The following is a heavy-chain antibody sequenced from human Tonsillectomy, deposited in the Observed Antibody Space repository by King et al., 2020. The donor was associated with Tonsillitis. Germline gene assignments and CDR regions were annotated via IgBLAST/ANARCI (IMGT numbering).Heavy chain of an antibody. CDR1: GFTFNNAW. J-gene: IGHJ4*02. CDR2: IKSKSDGETT. D-gene: IGHD2-2*01. Sequence: QLVQSGGDLVKPGGSLRLSCAASGFTFNNAWMSWVRQAPGKGLEWVGRIKSKSDGETTDYAAPVKGRFTISRDDSKTTLYLQMNSLETEDTAVYYCTTRYCGDTSCYAAYSDYWGQGTLVTVS. CDR3: TTRYCGDTSCYAAYSDY. V-gene: IGHV3-15*01.